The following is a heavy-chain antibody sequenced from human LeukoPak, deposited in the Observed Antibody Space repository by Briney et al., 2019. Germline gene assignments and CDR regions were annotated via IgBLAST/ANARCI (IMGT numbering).Heavy chain of an antibody. CDR1: GFTFSRYW. D-gene: IGHD2-15*01. V-gene: IGHV3-7*04. J-gene: IGHJ4*02. CDR3: ARTLDGGSDY. Sequence: GGSLRLSCIASGFTFSRYWMTWVRQAPGKGLEWVANINQGGSEKYYVGSVKGRFTISRDNTKNSLYLQMNSLSAEDTAVYSCARTLDGGSDYWGQGTLVTVSS. CDR2: INQGGSEK.